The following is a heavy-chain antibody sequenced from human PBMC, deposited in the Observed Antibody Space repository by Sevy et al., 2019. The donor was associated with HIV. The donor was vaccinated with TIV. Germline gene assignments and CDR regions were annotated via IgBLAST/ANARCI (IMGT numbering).Heavy chain of an antibody. Sequence: ASVKVSCKASGYTFTGYYMHWVRQAPGQGLEWMGWINPNSGGTNYAQKFQGRVTMTRDTSISTAYMELSRLRSDDTAVYYCARADDLKWLVRCFDYWGQGTLVTVSS. CDR2: INPNSGGT. CDR3: ARADDLKWLVRCFDY. CDR1: GYTFTGYY. D-gene: IGHD6-19*01. J-gene: IGHJ4*02. V-gene: IGHV1-2*02.